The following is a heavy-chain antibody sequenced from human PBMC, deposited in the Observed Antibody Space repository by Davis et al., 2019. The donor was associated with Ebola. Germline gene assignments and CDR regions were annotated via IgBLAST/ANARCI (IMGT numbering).Heavy chain of an antibody. CDR2: IIPIFATA. V-gene: IGHV1-69*05. Sequence: SVKVSCKASGGTFSNYAISWVRQAPGQGLEWMGGIIPIFATANYAQKFQGRVTMTTDTSTSTAYMELRSLRSDDTAVYYCARDGTGDVWGQGTTVTVSS. CDR3: ARDGTGDV. J-gene: IGHJ6*02. CDR1: GGTFSNYA. D-gene: IGHD1-1*01.